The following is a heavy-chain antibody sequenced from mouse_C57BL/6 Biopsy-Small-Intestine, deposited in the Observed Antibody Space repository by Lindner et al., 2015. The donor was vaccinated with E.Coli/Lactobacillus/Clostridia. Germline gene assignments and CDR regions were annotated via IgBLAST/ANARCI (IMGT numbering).Heavy chain of an antibody. J-gene: IGHJ2*01. CDR1: GYTFTDYY. CDR2: FDPYNGGT. CDR3: ATRWLYYFDY. V-gene: IGHV1-19*01. Sequence: VQLQESGPVLVKPGASVKMSCKASGYTFTDYYLNWVKQSHGKSLEWIGVFDPYNGGTTYNPKFKGKATLTVDKSSSTAYMELNSLTSEDSAVYYCATRWLYYFDYWGQGTTLTVSS. D-gene: IGHD3-3*01.